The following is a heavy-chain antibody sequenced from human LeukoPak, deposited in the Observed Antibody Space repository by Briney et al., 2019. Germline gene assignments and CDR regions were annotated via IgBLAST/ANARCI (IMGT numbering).Heavy chain of an antibody. Sequence: SETLSLTCAVSASSIISDYYWAWIRQPPGKGLEWIASIYHSGSTHYNPSLKSRGTISVDTSKNQFTLKLSSVTAADTAVYYCASNSPRTTVPTDYYYYYMDVWGKGTTVTVSS. D-gene: IGHD4-17*01. J-gene: IGHJ6*03. V-gene: IGHV4-38-2*01. CDR1: ASSIISDYY. CDR2: IYHSGST. CDR3: ASNSPRTTVPTDYYYYYMDV.